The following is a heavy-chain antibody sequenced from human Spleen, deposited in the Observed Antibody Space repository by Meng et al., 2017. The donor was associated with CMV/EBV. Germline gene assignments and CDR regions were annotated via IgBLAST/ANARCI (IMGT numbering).Heavy chain of an antibody. CDR1: V. D-gene: IGHD2-21*01. CDR2: ITIIVGFI. Sequence: VINWVRHAPGQGLEWLGGITIIVGFITYAQKFEGRVRITADRSTSTTYMEVNSLGYEDTAVYYCATGERAYCGGDCYFSRWFDPWGQGTLVTVSS. J-gene: IGHJ5*02. CDR3: ATGERAYCGGDCYFSRWFDP. V-gene: IGHV1-69*10.